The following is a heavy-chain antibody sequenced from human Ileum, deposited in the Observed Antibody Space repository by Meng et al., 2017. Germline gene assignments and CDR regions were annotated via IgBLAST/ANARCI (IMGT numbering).Heavy chain of an antibody. D-gene: IGHD5-18*01. CDR3: ARDGQSQAPYTMDV. CDR1: GFTFSSYG. CDR2: IWSGGNYK. J-gene: IGHJ6*02. V-gene: IGHV3-33*01. Sequence: GGSLRLSCAASGFTFSSYGMHWVRQAPGKGLEWVAQIWSGGNYKYYADSVNGRFTMSRDDSMGTAHLQMNNLRVEDTAVYYCARDGQSQAPYTMDVWGQGTTVTVSS.